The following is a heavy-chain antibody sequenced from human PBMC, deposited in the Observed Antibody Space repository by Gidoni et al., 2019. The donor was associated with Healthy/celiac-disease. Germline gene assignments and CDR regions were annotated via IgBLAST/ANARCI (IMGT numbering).Heavy chain of an antibody. J-gene: IGHJ4*02. CDR2: ISSSSSYI. CDR3: AREAYSSGWFDY. D-gene: IGHD6-19*01. V-gene: IGHV3-21*01. CDR1: GFTFSSYS. Sequence: EVQLVESGGGLVKPGGSLRLACAAPGFTFSSYSMNWVRQAPGKGLEWVSSISSSSSYIYYADSVKGRFTISRDNAKNSLYLQMNSLRAEDTAVYYCAREAYSSGWFDYWGQGTLVTVSS.